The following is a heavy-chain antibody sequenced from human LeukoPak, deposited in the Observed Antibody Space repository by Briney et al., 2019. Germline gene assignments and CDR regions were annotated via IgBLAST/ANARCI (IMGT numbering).Heavy chain of an antibody. D-gene: IGHD2-15*01. CDR2: INPNSGGA. V-gene: IGHV1-2*02. Sequence: ASVKVSCKASGYTFTGYYMHWVRQAPGQGLEWMGCINPNSGGANYAHKVQGRVTMTRATCTSTANMELNRLRSDDTAVYYCVNIRGYCSGGSCSDYWGQGTLVTVS. CDR3: VNIRGYCSGGSCSDY. J-gene: IGHJ4*02. CDR1: GYTFTGYY.